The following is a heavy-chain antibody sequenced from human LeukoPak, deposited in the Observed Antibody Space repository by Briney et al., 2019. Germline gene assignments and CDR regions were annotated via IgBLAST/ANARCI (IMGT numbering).Heavy chain of an antibody. Sequence: GASVKVSCKVSGYTLTELSMHWVRQAPGKGLEWMGIINPSGGSTSYAQKFQGRVTMTRDTSTSTVYMELSSLRSEDTAVYYCARDSDIVATGYYFDYWGQGTLVTVSS. CDR3: ARDSDIVATGYYFDY. CDR2: INPSGGST. V-gene: IGHV1-46*01. J-gene: IGHJ4*02. D-gene: IGHD5-12*01. CDR1: GYTLTELS.